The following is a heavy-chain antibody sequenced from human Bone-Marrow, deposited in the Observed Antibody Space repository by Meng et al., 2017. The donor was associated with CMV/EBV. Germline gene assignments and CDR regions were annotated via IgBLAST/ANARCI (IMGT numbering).Heavy chain of an antibody. CDR1: EYTLTGCK. J-gene: IGHJ4*02. Sequence: SEYTLTGCKRHWVRQAHGQGLEWGGWINPKSGATNYEQRFKGRVTMTRDTSISTAYMELTRLTSDDTAMYYCARCAATFTSRFAVDYWGQGTLVTVSS. V-gene: IGHV1-2*02. CDR3: ARCAATFTSRFAVDY. D-gene: IGHD2-15*01. CDR2: INPKSGAT.